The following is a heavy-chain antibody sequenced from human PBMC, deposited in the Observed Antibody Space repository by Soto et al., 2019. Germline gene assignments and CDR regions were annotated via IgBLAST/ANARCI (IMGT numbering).Heavy chain of an antibody. V-gene: IGHV5-10-1*01. CDR1: GYSFAGYW. D-gene: IGHD3-22*01. CDR2: IDPSDSQT. CDR3: ARRIYDSDTGPNFQYYFDS. J-gene: IGHJ4*02. Sequence: GESLKISCKGSGYSFAGYWITWVRQKPGKGLEWMGRIDPSDSQTYYSPSFRGHVTISVTKSITTVFLQWSSLRAPDTAMYYCARRIYDSDTGPNFQYYFDSWGQGTPVTVSS.